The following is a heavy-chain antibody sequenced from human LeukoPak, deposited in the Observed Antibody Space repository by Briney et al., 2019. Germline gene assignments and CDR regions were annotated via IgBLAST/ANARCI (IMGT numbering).Heavy chain of an antibody. V-gene: IGHV1-2*02. CDR1: GYTFTGYY. CDR2: INPNSGGT. D-gene: IGHD3-22*01. Sequence: ASVKVSCKASGYTFTGYYMHWVRQAPGQGLEWMGWINPNSGGTNYAQKFQGRVTMTRDTSISTAYMELSRLSSDDTAVYYCARWNYDSSGYNDYWGQGTLVTVSS. J-gene: IGHJ4*02. CDR3: ARWNYDSSGYNDY.